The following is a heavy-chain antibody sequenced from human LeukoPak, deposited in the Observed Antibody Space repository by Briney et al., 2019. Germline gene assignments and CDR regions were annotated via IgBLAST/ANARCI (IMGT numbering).Heavy chain of an antibody. Sequence: ASVKVSCKASGHTFTSYYMHWVRQAPGQGLECIGIINPSGGSTSYAQKFQGRVTMTRDTSTSTVYMELSSLRSEDTAVYYCARDRLVRFGGSYFYYWGQGTLVTVSS. CDR1: GHTFTSYY. CDR2: INPSGGST. CDR3: ARDRLVRFGGSYFYY. J-gene: IGHJ4*02. V-gene: IGHV1-46*03. D-gene: IGHD3-16*01.